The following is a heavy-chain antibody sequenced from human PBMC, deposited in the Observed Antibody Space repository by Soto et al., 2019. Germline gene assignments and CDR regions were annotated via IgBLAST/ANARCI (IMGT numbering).Heavy chain of an antibody. J-gene: IGHJ5*02. V-gene: IGHV4-39*01. CDR1: GDSISNSRFY. CDR2: IYNTGNA. D-gene: IGHD3-22*01. Sequence: SETLSLTCSVSGDSISNSRFYWAWIRQPPGEGLEWIGSIYNTGNAYYNPSLKSQVNIFVDTSKNQFSLKLTSVTAADTFLYYCARDYFDSSDYTTNWFDPWGQGALVTVS. CDR3: ARDYFDSSDYTTNWFDP.